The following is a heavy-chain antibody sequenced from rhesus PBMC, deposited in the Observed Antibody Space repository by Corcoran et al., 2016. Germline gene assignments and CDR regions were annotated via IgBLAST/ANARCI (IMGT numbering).Heavy chain of an antibody. V-gene: IGHV3-59*01. CDR3: ARARNYYRGSYWIDY. J-gene: IGHJ4*01. Sequence: EVQLVESGGGLAKPGGSLRLSCAASGFTFRDYYMPWFRQASGKGLEWFSRISNGCGSTWYTDSVKGRFTISRENDKNTLYLQMNSLRAEDTAVYYCARARNYYRGSYWIDYWGQGVLVTVSS. CDR1: GFTFRDYY. D-gene: IGHD3-16*01. CDR2: ISNGCGST.